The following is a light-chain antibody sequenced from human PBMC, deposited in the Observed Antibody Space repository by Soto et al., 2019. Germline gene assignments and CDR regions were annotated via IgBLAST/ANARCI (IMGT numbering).Light chain of an antibody. V-gene: IGLV1-47*01. J-gene: IGLJ1*01. CDR1: SSNIGAGYD. CDR2: RNN. CDR3: AAWDDSLSAHV. Sequence: QSVLTQPPSVSGAPGQRVTISCTGSSSNIGAGYDVHWYQQLPGTAPKLLIYRNNQRPSGVPDRFSGSKSGTSASLAISGLRSEDEADYYCAAWDDSLSAHVFGTGTKVTVL.